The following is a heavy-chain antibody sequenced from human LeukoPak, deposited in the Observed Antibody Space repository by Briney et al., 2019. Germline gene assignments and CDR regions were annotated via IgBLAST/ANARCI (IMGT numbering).Heavy chain of an antibody. V-gene: IGHV1-69*13. CDR3: ARPSAHKYSNYLYYFDY. CDR2: IIPIFGTA. D-gene: IGHD4-11*01. CDR1: GGTFSSYA. J-gene: IGHJ4*02. Sequence: GASVKVSCKASGGTFSSYAISWVRQAPGQGLEWMGGIIPIFGTANYAQKFQGRVTITADESTSTAYMELSSLRSEDTAVYYCARPSAHKYSNYLYYFDYWGQGTLVTVSS.